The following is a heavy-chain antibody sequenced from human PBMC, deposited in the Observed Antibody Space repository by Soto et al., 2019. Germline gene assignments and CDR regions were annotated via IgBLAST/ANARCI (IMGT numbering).Heavy chain of an antibody. V-gene: IGHV2-5*01. J-gene: IGHJ6*02. Sequence: SGPTLVNPTQTLTLTCTFSGFSLSTSGVSVGWIRQPPGKALEWLALIYWNDDKRYSPSLKSRLTISKDTSKNQLLLTMTNMYPVDTATYFCAHSLPYCIRTASYPYYYGMDVWGQRTTVTVSS. CDR1: GFSLSTSGVS. CDR3: AHSLPYCIRTASYPYYYGMDV. D-gene: IGHD2-2*01. CDR2: IYWNDDK.